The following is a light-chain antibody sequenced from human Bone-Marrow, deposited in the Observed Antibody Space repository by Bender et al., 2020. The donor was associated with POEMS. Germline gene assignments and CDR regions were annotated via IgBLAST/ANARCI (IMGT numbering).Light chain of an antibody. V-gene: IGLV2-14*01. J-gene: IGLJ2*01. CDR1: SNDVGRYNF. CDR2: EVS. Sequence: QSDLTQPPSASGSPGQSVTISCTGTSNDVGRYNFVSWYQQHPGKAPKIMIYEVSERPSGVSNRFSGSKSGNTASLTICGLQAEEEADYYCSSYTSTRTLGVFGGGTKLTVL. CDR3: SSYTSTRTLGV.